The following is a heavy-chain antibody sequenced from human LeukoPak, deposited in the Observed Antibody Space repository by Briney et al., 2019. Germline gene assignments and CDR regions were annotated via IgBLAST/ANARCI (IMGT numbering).Heavy chain of an antibody. CDR1: GGSVSSNY. Sequence: SETLSLTCSVSGGSVSSNYWAWLRQPPGKGPEWIGYIYLSGYAKYNPSFKSRVTMSVDTSKSQFSLQLTSVTAADTAVYYCARHNIASDGARLFDFWGRGTLVAVSS. CDR3: ARHNIASDGARLFDF. V-gene: IGHV4-59*08. CDR2: IYLSGYA. D-gene: IGHD4-17*01. J-gene: IGHJ4*02.